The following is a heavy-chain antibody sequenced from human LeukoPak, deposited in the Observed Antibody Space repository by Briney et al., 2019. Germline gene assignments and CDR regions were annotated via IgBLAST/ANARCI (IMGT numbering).Heavy chain of an antibody. Sequence: PSETLSLTCTVSGGSISSYYWSWIRQPPGKGLEWIGYIYYSGSTNYNPSLKSRVTISVDTSKNQFSLKLSSVTDADTAVYYSARVDEQLLVCDYWGQGTLVTVSS. V-gene: IGHV4-59*01. CDR1: GGSISSYY. CDR3: ARVDEQLLVCDY. D-gene: IGHD6-19*01. J-gene: IGHJ4*02. CDR2: IYYSGST.